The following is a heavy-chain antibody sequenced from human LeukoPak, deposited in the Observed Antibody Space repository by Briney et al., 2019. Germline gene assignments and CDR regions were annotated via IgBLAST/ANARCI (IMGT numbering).Heavy chain of an antibody. Sequence: SETLSLTCAVYGGSFSGYYWSWMCQPPGKGLEWIGEINHSGGTNYNPSLKSRVTISVDTSKNQFSLKLNSVTAADTAVYYCAAREYYDTLTGYSYHYWGQGTLVTVSS. CDR1: GGSFSGYY. CDR3: AAREYYDTLTGYSYHY. CDR2: INHSGGT. J-gene: IGHJ4*02. V-gene: IGHV4-34*01. D-gene: IGHD3-9*01.